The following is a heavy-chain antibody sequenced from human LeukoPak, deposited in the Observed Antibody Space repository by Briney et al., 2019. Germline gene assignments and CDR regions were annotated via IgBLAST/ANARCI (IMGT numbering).Heavy chain of an antibody. CDR3: ARQYFSTIVRPQATIDY. Sequence: SQTLSLTCTVSGGSISSGGYYWGWIRQPPGKGLEWIGSIYYSGSTYYNPSLKSRVTISVDTSKNQFSLKLSSVTAADTAVYYCARQYFSTIVRPQATIDYWGQGTLVTVSS. V-gene: IGHV4-39*01. D-gene: IGHD3-22*01. J-gene: IGHJ4*02. CDR1: GGSISSGGYY. CDR2: IYYSGST.